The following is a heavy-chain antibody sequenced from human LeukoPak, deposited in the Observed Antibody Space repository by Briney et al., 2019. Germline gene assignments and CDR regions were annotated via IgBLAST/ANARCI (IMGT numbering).Heavy chain of an antibody. V-gene: IGHV1-2*02. CDR1: GYTFIDYY. D-gene: IGHD3-22*01. Sequence: ASVRVSGKSSGYTFIDYYIHWVRQAPGQGLEWMGCIDPDSGGTKFAQQSQGRVTLTRDTSIRTAYMELSRLTSDDTAIYYCAREYYDTSGSKYAFDIWGQGTMVTVSS. CDR2: IDPDSGGT. CDR3: AREYYDTSGSKYAFDI. J-gene: IGHJ3*02.